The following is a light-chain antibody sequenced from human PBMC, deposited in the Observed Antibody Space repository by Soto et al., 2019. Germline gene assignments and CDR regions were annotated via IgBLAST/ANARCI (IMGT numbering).Light chain of an antibody. J-gene: IGLJ2*01. CDR1: SSDVGGYNY. Sequence: QSALTQPASVSGSPGQSITISCSGTSSDVGGYNYVSWYQQHPGKAPKLMIYEVTNRPSGVSDRFSGSKFGVTASLTISGLQTEDEADYYCSSYTSFGTVLFGGGTKLTVL. CDR3: SSYTSFGTVL. V-gene: IGLV2-14*01. CDR2: EVT.